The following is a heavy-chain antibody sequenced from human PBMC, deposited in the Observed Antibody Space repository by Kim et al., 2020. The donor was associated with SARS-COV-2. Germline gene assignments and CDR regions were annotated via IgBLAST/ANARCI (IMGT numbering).Heavy chain of an antibody. CDR3: ARDSEGIAAAGNIDY. D-gene: IGHD6-13*01. V-gene: IGHV1-18*01. CDR2: ISAYNGNT. Sequence: ASVKVSCKASGYTFTSYGISWVRQAPGQGLEWMGWISAYNGNTNYAQKLQGRVTMTTDTSTSTAYMELRSLRSDDTAVYYCARDSEGIAAAGNIDYWGQGTLVTVSS. CDR1: GYTFTSYG. J-gene: IGHJ4*02.